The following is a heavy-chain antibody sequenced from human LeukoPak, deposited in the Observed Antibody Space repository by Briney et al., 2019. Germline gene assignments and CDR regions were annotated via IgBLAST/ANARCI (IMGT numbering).Heavy chain of an antibody. V-gene: IGHV3-20*01. Sequence: PGGSLRLSCAASGFTFDDYGMSWVRQAPGKGLEWVSGINWNGGSTGYADSVKGRFTISRDNAKNSLYLQMNSLRAEDTALYHCARAVAGTVLSAFDIWGQGTMVTVSS. J-gene: IGHJ3*02. CDR1: GFTFDDYG. CDR2: INWNGGST. D-gene: IGHD6-19*01. CDR3: ARAVAGTVLSAFDI.